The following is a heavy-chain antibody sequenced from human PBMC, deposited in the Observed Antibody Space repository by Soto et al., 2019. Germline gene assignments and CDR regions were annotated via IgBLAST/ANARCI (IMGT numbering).Heavy chain of an antibody. V-gene: IGHV2-70*11. CDR2: IDWDDDK. Sequence: GSGPTLVNPTQTLTLTCTFSGFSLSTSGMCVSWIRQPPGKALEWLARIDWDDDKYYSTSLKTRLTISKDSSKNQVVLTMTNMDPVDTATYYCARQSFYSSSSGANWFDPWGQGTLVTVSS. CDR3: ARQSFYSSSSGANWFDP. CDR1: GFSLSTSGMC. D-gene: IGHD6-6*01. J-gene: IGHJ5*02.